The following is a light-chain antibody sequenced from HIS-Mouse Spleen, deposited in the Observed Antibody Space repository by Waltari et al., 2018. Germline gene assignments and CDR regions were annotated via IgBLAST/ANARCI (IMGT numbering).Light chain of an antibody. CDR2: GAS. Sequence: EMVLTQSPGTLSLSPGERATLSCTASQSVSSSYLAWYQQQPGQAPRLLIYGASSRATGIPDRFSGSGSGTNFTLTISRLEPEDFAVYYCQQYGSSPTFGQGTKLEIK. CDR3: QQYGSSPT. CDR1: QSVSSSY. J-gene: IGKJ2*01. V-gene: IGKV3-20*01.